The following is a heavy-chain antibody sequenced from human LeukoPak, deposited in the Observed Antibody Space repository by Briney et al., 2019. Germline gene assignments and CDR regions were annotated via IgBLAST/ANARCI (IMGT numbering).Heavy chain of an antibody. CDR2: INGSSSYI. CDR1: GFTFSSYS. V-gene: IGHV3-21*01. Sequence: GGSLRLSCAASGFTFSSYSMNWVRQAPGKGLEWLSYINGSSSYIYYADSVKGRFTISRDNARNSLYLQMKSLRAEDTAVYYCARDLEGSGSFYRPSYDYWGQGTLVTVSS. J-gene: IGHJ4*02. D-gene: IGHD3-10*01. CDR3: ARDLEGSGSFYRPSYDY.